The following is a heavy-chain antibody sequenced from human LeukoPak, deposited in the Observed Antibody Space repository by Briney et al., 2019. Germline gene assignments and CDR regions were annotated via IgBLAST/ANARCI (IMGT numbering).Heavy chain of an antibody. V-gene: IGHV3-23*01. CDR1: GFTFSSYA. D-gene: IGHD3-10*01. Sequence: GGSLILSCAASGFTFSSYAMSWVRQAPGKGLEWVSAISGSGGSTYYADSVKGRFTISRDNSKNTLYLQMNSLRAEDTAVYYCAKDPSGAARGRGIYFDYWGQGTLVTVSS. CDR3: AKDPSGAARGRGIYFDY. CDR2: ISGSGGST. J-gene: IGHJ4*02.